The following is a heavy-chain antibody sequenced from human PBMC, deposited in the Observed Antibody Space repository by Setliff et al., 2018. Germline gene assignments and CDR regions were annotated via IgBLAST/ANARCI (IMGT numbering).Heavy chain of an antibody. D-gene: IGHD1-26*01. CDR3: ARGGDSGSYFLANHDAFDI. V-gene: IGHV4-39*07. CDR2: IHYSGST. CDR1: GGSISSSSYY. Sequence: KPSETQSLTCTVSGGSISSSSYYWGWIRQPPGKGLEWIGSIHYSGSTYYNPSLKSRVTISIDTSKNQFSLKLSSVTAADTAVYYCARGGDSGSYFLANHDAFDIWGQGTMVTVSS. J-gene: IGHJ3*02.